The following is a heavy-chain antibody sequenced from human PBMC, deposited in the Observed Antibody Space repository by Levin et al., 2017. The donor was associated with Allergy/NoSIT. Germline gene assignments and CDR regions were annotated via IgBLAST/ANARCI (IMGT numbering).Heavy chain of an antibody. CDR2: ISWNSHKI. Sequence: LSLTCAASGFPFDDSAMHWVRQAPGKGLEWVSSISWNSHKIDYADSVKGRFTISRDSAKNSLFLQMNSLRAEDTALYYCAKGAAAAGDLFDYWGQGTLVTVSS. D-gene: IGHD6-13*01. CDR1: GFPFDDSA. CDR3: AKGAAAAGDLFDY. V-gene: IGHV3-9*01. J-gene: IGHJ4*02.